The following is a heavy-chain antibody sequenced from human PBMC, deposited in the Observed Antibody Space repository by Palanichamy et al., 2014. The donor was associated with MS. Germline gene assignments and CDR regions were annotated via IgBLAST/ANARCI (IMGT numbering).Heavy chain of an antibody. V-gene: IGHV3-48*03. J-gene: IGHJ4*02. CDR2: ISSTGSTI. D-gene: IGHD2-2*01. CDR1: GFTFTSYE. Sequence: EVQLVESGGGLVQPGGSLRLSCAASGFTFTSYEMNWVRQAPGKGLEWASYISSTGSTIYYTDSVKGRFTISRDNTKNSLYLQMNSLRAEDTAVYYCARRYCSSTSCLFDYWGQGTLVTVSS. CDR3: ARRYCSSTSCLFDY.